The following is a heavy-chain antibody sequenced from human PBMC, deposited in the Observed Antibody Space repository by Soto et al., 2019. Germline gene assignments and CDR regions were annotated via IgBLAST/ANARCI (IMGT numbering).Heavy chain of an antibody. Sequence: GASVKVSCKASGGTFSSYAISWVRQAPGQGLEWMGGIIPIFGTANYAQKFQGRVTITADESTSTAYMELSSLRSEDTAVYYCARQTSITMIVVVMPYGMDVWGQGTTVTVSS. D-gene: IGHD3-22*01. CDR1: GGTFSSYA. CDR3: ARQTSITMIVVVMPYGMDV. CDR2: IIPIFGTA. V-gene: IGHV1-69*13. J-gene: IGHJ6*02.